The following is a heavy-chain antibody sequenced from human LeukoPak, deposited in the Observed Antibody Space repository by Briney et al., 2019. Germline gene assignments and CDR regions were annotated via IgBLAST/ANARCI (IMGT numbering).Heavy chain of an antibody. Sequence: SETLSLTCAVSGYSISSGYYWGWIRQPPGKGLEWIGSIYHSGSTYYNPSLKSRVTISVDTSKNQFSLKLSSVTAADTAVYYCARAPGGVRGTRELDYWGQGTLVTASS. V-gene: IGHV4-38-2*01. D-gene: IGHD3-10*01. CDR2: IYHSGST. CDR1: GYSISSGYY. CDR3: ARAPGGVRGTRELDY. J-gene: IGHJ4*02.